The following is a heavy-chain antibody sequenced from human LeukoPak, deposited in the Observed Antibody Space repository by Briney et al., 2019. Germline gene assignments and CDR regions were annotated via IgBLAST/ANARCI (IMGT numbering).Heavy chain of an antibody. J-gene: IGHJ3*02. CDR3: TRGKYSGFDI. D-gene: IGHD2-21*01. CDR1: GYSVVTNNVA. Sequence: PSQTLSLTCAISGYSVVTNNVAWNWLRHSPSRGLEWLGSTYLRSKWYNEYAVSVKSRITINPDTSRNHFSLQLNSVIPEDTAVYYCTRGKYSGFDIWGQGTMVTVSS. V-gene: IGHV6-1*01. CDR2: TYLRSKWYN.